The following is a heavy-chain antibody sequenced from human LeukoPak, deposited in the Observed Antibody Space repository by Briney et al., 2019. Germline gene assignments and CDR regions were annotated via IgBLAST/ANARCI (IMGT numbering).Heavy chain of an antibody. CDR1: GFTFSNFG. J-gene: IGHJ6*02. Sequence: GGSLRLSCATSGFTFSNFGIHWVRQAPGKGLEWVAFVQSDGFRTYHADSVKGRFTISRDNSKNTLYLQMNSLRAEDTAVYYCARVLLPLYGMDVWGQGTTVTVSS. CDR2: VQSDGFRT. D-gene: IGHD3-22*01. V-gene: IGHV3-30*02. CDR3: ARVLLPLYGMDV.